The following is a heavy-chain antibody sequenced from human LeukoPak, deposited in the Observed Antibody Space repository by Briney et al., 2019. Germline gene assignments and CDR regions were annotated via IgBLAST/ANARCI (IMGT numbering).Heavy chain of an antibody. Sequence: GASVKVSCKASGYTFTIYGISWVRQAPRQGLEWMGWISAYNGNTNYAQKLQGRVTMTTDISTSTAYMELRSLRSDDTAVYYCARTVWELLGTYYYYYGMDVWGQGTTVTVSS. CDR2: ISAYNGNT. CDR3: ARTVWELLGTYYYYYGMDV. D-gene: IGHD1-26*01. V-gene: IGHV1-18*01. CDR1: GYTFTIYG. J-gene: IGHJ6*02.